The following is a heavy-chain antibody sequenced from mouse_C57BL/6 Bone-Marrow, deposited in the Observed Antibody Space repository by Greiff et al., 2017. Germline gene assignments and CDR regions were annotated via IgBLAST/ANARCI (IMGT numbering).Heavy chain of an antibody. CDR2: IDPGSGNT. CDR3: ARARYVDY. CDR1: GFNFNNYY. Sequence: EVQLQQSGAELVRPGASVKLSCTASGFNFNNYYMHWVKQRPEQGLEWIGRIDPGSGNTYYAPKFQGKATMTADTSSSTAYLQLSSLTSEDTACYYCARARYVDYWGQGTTLTVSS. V-gene: IGHV14-3*01. J-gene: IGHJ2*01.